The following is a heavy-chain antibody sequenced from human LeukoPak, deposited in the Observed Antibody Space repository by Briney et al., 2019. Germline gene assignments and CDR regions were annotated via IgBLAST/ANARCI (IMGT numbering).Heavy chain of an antibody. Sequence: PGGSLRLSCAASGFTFSSYSMNWVRQAPGKGLEWASSISSSSSYIYYADSVKGRFTISRDNAKNSLYPQMNSLRAEDTAVYYCARDSPWGYSGYDSGWFDPWGQGTLVTVSS. CDR1: GFTFSSYS. J-gene: IGHJ5*02. CDR2: ISSSSSYI. CDR3: ARDSPWGYSGYDSGWFDP. D-gene: IGHD5-12*01. V-gene: IGHV3-21*01.